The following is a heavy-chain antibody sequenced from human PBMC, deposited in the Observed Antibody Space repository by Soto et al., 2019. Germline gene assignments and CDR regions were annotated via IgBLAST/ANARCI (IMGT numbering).Heavy chain of an antibody. D-gene: IGHD2-15*01. CDR3: ARAIDG. J-gene: IGHJ4*02. Sequence: EVQVVESGGGLVQPGGSLRLSCAASGFTFSSYSMNWVRQAPGTGLEWVSYISSSSSTKFYADSVKGRFTISRDNARNSLDLQMNSLRAEDTAVYYPARAIDGGGQGTLVTVSS. CDR1: GFTFSSYS. CDR2: ISSSSSTK. V-gene: IGHV3-48*01.